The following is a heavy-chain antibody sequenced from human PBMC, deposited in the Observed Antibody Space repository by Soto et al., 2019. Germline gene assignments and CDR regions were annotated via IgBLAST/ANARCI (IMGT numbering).Heavy chain of an antibody. Sequence: PGGSLRLSCAASGFTFSSHWMHWVRQAPGKGLVWVSFFYSVGIFRYCGDSMKGRFTISRDNAKNTVYLQMDSLRDEDSAVYYCARGLKNYYGMDVWGQGTTVTVSS. J-gene: IGHJ6*02. CDR3: ARGLKNYYGMDV. CDR2: FYSVGIFR. CDR1: GFTFSSHW. V-gene: IGHV3-74*01.